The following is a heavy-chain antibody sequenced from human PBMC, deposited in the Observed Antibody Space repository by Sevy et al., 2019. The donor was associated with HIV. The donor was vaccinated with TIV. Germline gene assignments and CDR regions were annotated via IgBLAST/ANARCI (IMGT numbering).Heavy chain of an antibody. CDR2: INPNSGGT. CDR3: ARSPRDGYSYGYGDY. V-gene: IGHV1-2*06. Sequence: ASVKVSCKASGYTFTGYYMHWVRQAPGQGLEWMGRINPNSGGTNYAQKFQGRVTMTRDTSISTAYMELSRLRSDDTAVYYGARSPRDGYSYGYGDYWGQGTLVTVSS. J-gene: IGHJ4*02. CDR1: GYTFTGYY. D-gene: IGHD5-18*01.